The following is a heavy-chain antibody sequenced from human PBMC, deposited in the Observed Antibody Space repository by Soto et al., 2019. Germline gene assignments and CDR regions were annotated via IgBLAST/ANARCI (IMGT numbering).Heavy chain of an antibody. Sequence: GGSLRLSCAASGSTFSSYAMSWVRQAPGKGLEWVSAISGSGGSTYYADSGKGRFTISRDNSKNTLYLQMNSLRAEDTAVYYCAKDHTYDFLIGYHRFYMDVWGKGTTVTVSS. V-gene: IGHV3-23*01. CDR3: AKDHTYDFLIGYHRFYMDV. CDR1: GSTFSSYA. D-gene: IGHD3-3*01. CDR2: ISGSGGST. J-gene: IGHJ6*03.